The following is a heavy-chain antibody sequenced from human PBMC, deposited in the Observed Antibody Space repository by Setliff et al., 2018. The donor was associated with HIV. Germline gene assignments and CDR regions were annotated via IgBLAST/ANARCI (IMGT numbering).Heavy chain of an antibody. J-gene: IGHJ6*03. Sequence: ASVKVSCKASGYTFTSYGISWVRQAPGQGLEWTGWNSAYNGNTNYAQKLQGRVTMTTDTSTSTAYMELRSLRSDDTAVYYCARVWFGTDYYYYMDVWGKGTTVTVSS. CDR1: GYTFTSYG. CDR3: ARVWFGTDYYYYMDV. CDR2: NSAYNGNT. V-gene: IGHV1-18*01. D-gene: IGHD3-10*01.